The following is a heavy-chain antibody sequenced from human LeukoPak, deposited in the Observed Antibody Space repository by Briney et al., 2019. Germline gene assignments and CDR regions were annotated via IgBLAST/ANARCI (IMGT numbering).Heavy chain of an antibody. CDR3: ATHPGGLQSGFDN. V-gene: IGHV5-51*01. CDR1: GYSFTTYW. J-gene: IGHJ4*02. CDR2: IYPGDSDT. Sequence: GESLKISCQGSGYSFTTYWIGWVRQMPGKGLECMGIIYPGDSDTRYSPSFQGQVTISADKSINTAYLQWSSLKASDTAIYYCATHPGGLQSGFDNWGQGTLVTVSS. D-gene: IGHD5-24*01.